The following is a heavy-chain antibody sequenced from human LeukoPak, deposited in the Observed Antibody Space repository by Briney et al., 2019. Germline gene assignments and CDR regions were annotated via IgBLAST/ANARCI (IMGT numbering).Heavy chain of an antibody. CDR1: GFTFSSYG. V-gene: IGHV3-23*01. CDR2: ISVSGSTT. CDR3: AKGSVAAHYFFNY. Sequence: GGTLRLSCAASGFTFSSYGMSWVRQAPGKGLEWVSSISVSGSTTYYADSVKGRFTISRDNSKNTLYLQVNSLSAGDTAIYYCAKGSVAAHYFFNYWGQGTLVTVSS. J-gene: IGHJ4*02. D-gene: IGHD2-15*01.